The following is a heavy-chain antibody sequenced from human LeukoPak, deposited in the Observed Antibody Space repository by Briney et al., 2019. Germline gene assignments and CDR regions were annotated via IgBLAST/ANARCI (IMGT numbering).Heavy chain of an antibody. V-gene: IGHV1-18*01. D-gene: IGHD3-3*01. Sequence: ASVKVSCKASGYTFTSYGISWVRQAPGQGLEWMGWISAYNGNTNYAQKLQGRVTMTTDTSTSTAYMELRSLRSDDTAVYYCARGGYDFGSGYRNFDYWGQGTLVTVSS. CDR1: GYTFTSYG. CDR2: ISAYNGNT. CDR3: ARGGYDFGSGYRNFDY. J-gene: IGHJ4*02.